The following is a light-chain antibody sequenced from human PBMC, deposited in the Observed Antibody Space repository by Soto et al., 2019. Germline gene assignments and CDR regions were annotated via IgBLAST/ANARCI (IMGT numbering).Light chain of an antibody. CDR1: GSDIGAYNY. Sequence: QSVLTQPASVSGSPGQSITISCTGSGSDIGAYNYVSWYQQHPGKAPKLSIHGVTRRPSGVSSRFSASKSAYTASLTISGLQAEDEATYFCSSFTTSYFYVFGPGTKVTV. CDR3: SSFTTSYFYV. J-gene: IGLJ1*01. CDR2: GVT. V-gene: IGLV2-14*01.